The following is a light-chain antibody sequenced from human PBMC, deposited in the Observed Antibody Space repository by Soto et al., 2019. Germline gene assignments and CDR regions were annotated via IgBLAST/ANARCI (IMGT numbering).Light chain of an antibody. CDR2: EDN. CDR3: QSYVASRFWV. J-gene: IGLJ3*02. V-gene: IGLV6-57*01. CDR1: SGSIAGNY. Sequence: NFMLTQPHSVSESPGQTVTISCTRSSGSIAGNYVQWYQQRPGSSHTTVMYEDNQRPSRVPDRFSGSFDSSSNSASLTISGLQTEDEADYYCQSYVASRFWVFGGGTKLTVL.